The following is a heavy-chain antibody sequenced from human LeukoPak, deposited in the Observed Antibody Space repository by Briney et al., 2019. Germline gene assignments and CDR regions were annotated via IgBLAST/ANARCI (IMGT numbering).Heavy chain of an antibody. CDR1: GGSVSSGNYY. CDR2: IYYSGST. J-gene: IGHJ6*02. V-gene: IGHV4-61*01. Sequence: SETLSLTCTVSGGSVSSGNYYWSWIRQPPGKGLEWIGYIYYSGSTNYNPSLKSRVTISVDTSKNQFSLKLSSVTAADTAVYYCARDRSWESSSWPYYYYYGMDVWGQGTTVTVSS. CDR3: ARDRSWESSSWPYYYYYGMDV. D-gene: IGHD6-13*01.